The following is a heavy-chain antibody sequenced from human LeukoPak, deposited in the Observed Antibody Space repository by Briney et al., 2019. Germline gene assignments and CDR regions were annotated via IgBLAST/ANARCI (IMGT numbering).Heavy chain of an antibody. V-gene: IGHV1-18*01. Sequence: ASVKVSCKASGYTFTIYGISWVRQAPGQGLEWMGWISAYNGNTNYAQKLQGRVTMTTDTSTSTAYMELRSLRSDDTAVYYCARARGRGVGYYYYYYMDVWGKGTTVTVSS. CDR1: GYTFTIYG. CDR3: ARARGRGVGYYYYYYMDV. D-gene: IGHD3-10*01. CDR2: ISAYNGNT. J-gene: IGHJ6*03.